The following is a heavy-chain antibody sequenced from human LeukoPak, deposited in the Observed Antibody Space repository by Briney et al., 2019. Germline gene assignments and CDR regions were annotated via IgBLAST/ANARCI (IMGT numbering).Heavy chain of an antibody. V-gene: IGHV1-8*01. D-gene: IGHD3-3*01. CDR2: MNPNSGNT. J-gene: IGHJ4*02. Sequence: GASVKVSCKASGYTFTSYDINWVRQATGQGLEWMGWMNPNSGNTGYAQKFQGRVTMTRNISISTAYMELSSLRSEDTAVYYCARGGVTIFGVVINPLDFDYWGQGTLVTVSS. CDR3: ARGGVTIFGVVINPLDFDY. CDR1: GYTFTSYD.